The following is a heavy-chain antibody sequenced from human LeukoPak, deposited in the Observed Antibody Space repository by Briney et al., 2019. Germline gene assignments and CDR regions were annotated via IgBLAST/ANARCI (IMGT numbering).Heavy chain of an antibody. CDR1: GFTFSSYA. D-gene: IGHD3-3*01. V-gene: IGHV3-33*08. Sequence: GRSLRLSCAASGFTFSSYAMHWVRQAPGKGLEWVAVIWYDGSNKYYADSVKGRFTISRDNSKNTLYLQMNSLRAEDTAVYYCARAGAYDFWSGYYTAYYFDYWGQGTLVTVSS. CDR2: IWYDGSNK. CDR3: ARAGAYDFWSGYYTAYYFDY. J-gene: IGHJ4*02.